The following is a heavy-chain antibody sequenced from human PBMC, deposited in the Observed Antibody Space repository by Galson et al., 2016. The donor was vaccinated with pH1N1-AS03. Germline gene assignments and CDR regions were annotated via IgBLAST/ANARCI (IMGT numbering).Heavy chain of an antibody. Sequence: SLRLSCAASGFSLSDYYMTWIRQAPGKGLEWVAYISFTSDYRRYADSVKGRFTISRDNAKDSLYLQMDSLRVEDTAVYYCARARGGEDAWSQDVWGQGTTVTVSS. CDR3: ARARGGEDAWSQDV. V-gene: IGHV3-11*03. CDR2: ISFTSDYR. CDR1: GFSLSDYY. J-gene: IGHJ6*02. D-gene: IGHD2-21*01.